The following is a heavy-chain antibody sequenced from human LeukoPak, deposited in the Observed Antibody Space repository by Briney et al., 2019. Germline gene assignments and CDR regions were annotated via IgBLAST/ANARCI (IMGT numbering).Heavy chain of an antibody. Sequence: PSETLSLTCSVSGGSIDRSSYYWSWIRQPPGKGLEWIGYIYYSGSTYYNPSLKSRVTISVDTSKNQFSLKLSSVTAADTAVYYCARDLLNEGNHLDYWGQGTLVTVSS. CDR1: GGSIDRSSYY. J-gene: IGHJ4*02. D-gene: IGHD4-23*01. CDR2: IYYSGST. V-gene: IGHV4-30-4*01. CDR3: ARDLLNEGNHLDY.